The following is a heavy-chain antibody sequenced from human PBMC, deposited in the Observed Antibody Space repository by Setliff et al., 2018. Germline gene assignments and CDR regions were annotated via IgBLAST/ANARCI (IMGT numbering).Heavy chain of an antibody. D-gene: IGHD3-10*01. Sequence: SETLSLTCTVSGYSISSGYYWGWIRQPPGKGLEWIGCIYYSGGSYYNPPLKSRVTISIDRSKNQFFLEVTSVTAADTAVYFCARDGRFGGPSQGPDYWGQGTLVTVSS. CDR1: GYSISSGYY. CDR2: IYYSGGS. J-gene: IGHJ4*02. V-gene: IGHV4-38-2*02. CDR3: ARDGRFGGPSQGPDY.